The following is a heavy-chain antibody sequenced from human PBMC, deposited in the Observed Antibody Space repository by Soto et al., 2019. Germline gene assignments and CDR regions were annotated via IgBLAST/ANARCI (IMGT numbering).Heavy chain of an antibody. J-gene: IGHJ4*02. D-gene: IGHD3-10*01. CDR1: GGSISSADYY. CDR2: IYYSGST. CDR3: VRVGGFGATTIDY. V-gene: IGHV4-30-4*01. Sequence: QVQLQESGPGLVKPSQTLSLTCTVSGGSISSADYYWSWIRQPPGKGLEWIGYIYYSGSTYYNPALKSRVTISVDTSKNQFSRKLSSVTAADTAVYSCVRVGGFGATTIDYWGQGTLVTVSS.